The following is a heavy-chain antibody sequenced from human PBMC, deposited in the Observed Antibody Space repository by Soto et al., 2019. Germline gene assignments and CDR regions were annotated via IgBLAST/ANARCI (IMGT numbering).Heavy chain of an antibody. Sequence: SETLSLTCAVYGGSFSGYYWSWIRQPPGKGLEWIGEINHGGSTNYNPSLKSRVTISVDTSKNQFSLKLSSVTAADTAVYYCARGINGGYPWGQGTLVTVSS. CDR2: INHGGST. D-gene: IGHD5-12*01. V-gene: IGHV4-34*01. CDR1: GGSFSGYY. CDR3: ARGINGGYP. J-gene: IGHJ5*02.